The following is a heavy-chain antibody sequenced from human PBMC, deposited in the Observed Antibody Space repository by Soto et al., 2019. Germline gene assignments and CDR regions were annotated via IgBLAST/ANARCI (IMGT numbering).Heavy chain of an antibody. V-gene: IGHV3-49*04. CDR1: GFRFSEHA. J-gene: IGHJ5*02. Sequence: SLRLSCNCSGFRFSEHAMTWVRQAPGKGLEWVGFIRNTPYGGTTDYAASVRGRFTISRDDSASIAYLQMNSLKTEDSGLYYCSRGSFGYYGPWGPGTLVTGSS. CDR3: SRGSFGYYGP. CDR2: IRNTPYGGTT. D-gene: IGHD2-2*03.